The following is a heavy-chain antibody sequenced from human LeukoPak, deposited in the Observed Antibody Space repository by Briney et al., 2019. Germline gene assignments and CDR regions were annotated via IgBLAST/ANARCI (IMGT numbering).Heavy chain of an antibody. J-gene: IGHJ5*02. D-gene: IGHD4-17*01. Sequence: GGSLRLSCAASGFTFSSYWMHWIRQAPGKGLVRVSRINSDGSSTSYADSVKGRFTISRDNAKNTLYLQMNSLRAEDTAVYYCAGDPYGDSWFDPWGQGTLVTVSS. CDR1: GFTFSSYW. V-gene: IGHV3-74*01. CDR2: INSDGSST. CDR3: AGDPYGDSWFDP.